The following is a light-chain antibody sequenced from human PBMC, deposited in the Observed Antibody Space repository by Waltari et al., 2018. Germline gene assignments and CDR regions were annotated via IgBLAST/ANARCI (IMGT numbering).Light chain of an antibody. V-gene: IGLV2-23*01. CDR3: CSYAGSSTWV. Sequence: PGQSITISCTGTSSDVGRYNLVSWYQQHPGKAPKLMIYEGSKRPSGVSNRFSGPKSGNTASLTISGLQAEDEADYYCCSYAGSSTWVFGGGTKLTVL. CDR2: EGS. J-gene: IGLJ3*02. CDR1: SSDVGRYNL.